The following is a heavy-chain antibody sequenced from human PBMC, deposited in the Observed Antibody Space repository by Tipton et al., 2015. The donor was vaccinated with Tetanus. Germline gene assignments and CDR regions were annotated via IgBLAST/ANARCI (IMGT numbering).Heavy chain of an antibody. Sequence: TLSLTCTVSGGSISSYYWSWIRQAPGKGLEWIGRIYTSESTNYNPSLKSRLTMSVDTSKNQFSLRLNSVTAADTAVYYCARSGGRRYAFDIWGQGTMVTVSS. V-gene: IGHV4-4*07. CDR3: ARSGGRRYAFDI. CDR1: GGSISSYY. J-gene: IGHJ3*02. D-gene: IGHD3-16*01. CDR2: IYTSEST.